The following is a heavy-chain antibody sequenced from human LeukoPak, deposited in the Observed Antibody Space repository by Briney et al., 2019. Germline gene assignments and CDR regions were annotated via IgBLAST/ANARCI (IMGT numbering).Heavy chain of an antibody. D-gene: IGHD5-18*01. CDR3: ARARGYSYGYSDY. Sequence: GGSLRLSCAASGFTFSSYSMNWVRQAPGKGLQWVAYIGSSSNTIDSADSVKGRFTISRDNAKNSFYLQVNSLRAEDTAVYYCARARGYSYGYSDYWGQGTLVTVSS. CDR1: GFTFSSYS. CDR2: IGSSSNTI. V-gene: IGHV3-48*01. J-gene: IGHJ4*02.